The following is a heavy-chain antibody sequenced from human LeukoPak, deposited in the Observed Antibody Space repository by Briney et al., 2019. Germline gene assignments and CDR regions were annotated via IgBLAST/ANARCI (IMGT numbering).Heavy chain of an antibody. D-gene: IGHD3-22*01. V-gene: IGHV4-30-2*01. CDR3: ARDRADSSGYRLDY. Sequence: SQALFLTCAVSGGSISSGGYSWSWIRQPPGKGLEWIGYIYHSGSTYYNPSLKSRVTISVDRSKNQFSLKLSSVTAADTAVYYCARDRADSSGYRLDYWGQGTLVTVSS. CDR1: GGSISSGGYS. J-gene: IGHJ4*02. CDR2: IYHSGST.